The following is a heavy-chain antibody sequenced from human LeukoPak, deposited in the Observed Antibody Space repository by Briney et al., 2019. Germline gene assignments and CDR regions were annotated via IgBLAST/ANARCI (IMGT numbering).Heavy chain of an antibody. J-gene: IGHJ6*04. CDR2: ISSSGSTV. Sequence: GGSLRLSCAASGFTFSSYEMKWVRQAPGKGLEWVSYISSSGSTVYYADSVKGRFTISRDNAKNSLYLQVNSLRAEDTAVYYCATQLKLPPGYYGMDVWGKGTTVTVSS. D-gene: IGHD6-13*01. CDR3: ATQLKLPPGYYGMDV. V-gene: IGHV3-48*03. CDR1: GFTFSSYE.